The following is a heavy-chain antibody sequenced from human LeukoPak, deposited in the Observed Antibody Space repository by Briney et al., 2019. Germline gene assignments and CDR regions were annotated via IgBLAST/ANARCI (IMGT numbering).Heavy chain of an antibody. CDR2: LWYDGSNK. CDR1: GFTFSSYG. CDR3: ARDIRSYYYMDV. D-gene: IGHD3-3*02. Sequence: GGSLRLSCAASGFTFSSYGMHWVRQAPGKGLEWVAVLWYDGSNKDYTDSVKGRFTISRDNARNTLSLQMNSLRAEDTAVYYCARDIRSYYYMDVWGKGTTVTVSS. V-gene: IGHV3-33*01. J-gene: IGHJ6*03.